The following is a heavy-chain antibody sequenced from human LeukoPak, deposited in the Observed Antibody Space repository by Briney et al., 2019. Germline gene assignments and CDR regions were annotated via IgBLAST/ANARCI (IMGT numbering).Heavy chain of an antibody. Sequence: SQTLSLTCTVSGGSISSGGYYWSWIRQPPGKGLEWIGYIYYSGSTNYNPSLKSRVTISVDTSKNQFSLKLSSVTAADTAVYYCARQGTGNSSGWSTDAFDIWGQGTMVTVSS. CDR2: IYYSGST. CDR3: ARQGTGNSSGWSTDAFDI. D-gene: IGHD6-19*01. V-gene: IGHV4-61*08. CDR1: GGSISSGGYY. J-gene: IGHJ3*02.